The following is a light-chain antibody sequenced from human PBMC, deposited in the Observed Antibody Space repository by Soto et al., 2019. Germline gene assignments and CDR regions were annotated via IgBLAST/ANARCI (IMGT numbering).Light chain of an antibody. CDR2: EVN. J-gene: IGLJ1*01. CDR3: SSYSSNNILSYV. CDR1: RNDVGGYKY. Sequence: QSVLTQPASVSGAPGQSITISCTGTRNDVGGYKYVSWYQQRPGTAPKLIMFEVNNRPSGVSDRFSGSRSANTASLTISGLQAQDEADYYCSSYSSNNILSYVFGTGTKLTVL. V-gene: IGLV2-14*03.